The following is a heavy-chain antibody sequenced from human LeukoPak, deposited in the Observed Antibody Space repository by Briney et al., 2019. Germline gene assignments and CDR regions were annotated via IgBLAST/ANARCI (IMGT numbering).Heavy chain of an antibody. CDR1: GFTFSRYG. V-gene: IGHV3-30*18. Sequence: PGRSLRLSCAASGFTFSRYGMHWVRQAPGKGLEWVAVISYDGSNKYYADSVKGRFTISRDNPKNTLYLQMNSLRAEDTAVYYCAKGSYYYYMDVWGKGTTVTVSS. D-gene: IGHD2-15*01. J-gene: IGHJ6*03. CDR2: ISYDGSNK. CDR3: AKGSYYYYMDV.